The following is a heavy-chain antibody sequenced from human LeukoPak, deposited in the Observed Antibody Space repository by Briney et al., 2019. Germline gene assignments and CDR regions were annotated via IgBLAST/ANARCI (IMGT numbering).Heavy chain of an antibody. V-gene: IGHV3-23*01. CDR3: AKGGRSSVAAAPIDY. CDR1: GFTFSSYA. CDR2: IGAGGLST. J-gene: IGHJ4*02. Sequence: GGSLRLSCAASGFTFSSYAMNWVRQAPGKGLEWVSAIGAGGLSTFYADSVKGRFTISRDNSKNTLYLQMNSLRGEDTAIYYCAKGGRSSVAAAPIDYWGQGTLVTVYS. D-gene: IGHD6-13*01.